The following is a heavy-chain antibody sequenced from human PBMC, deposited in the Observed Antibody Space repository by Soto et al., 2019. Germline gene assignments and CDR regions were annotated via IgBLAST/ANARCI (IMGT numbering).Heavy chain of an antibody. J-gene: IGHJ6*02. D-gene: IGHD3-10*01. CDR3: ARLPRVIRPTLEGGLDV. Sequence: QVQLVQSGAEVKKPGASVKVSCKASGGTFSSYVISWVRQAPGQGLEWMGGVMPIFGTTNYAQKFQGRVTITGDESTSTAYMELSSLKSEDTAVYYCARLPRVIRPTLEGGLDVWGQGTTVTVAS. CDR1: GGTFSSYV. V-gene: IGHV1-69*12. CDR2: VMPIFGTT.